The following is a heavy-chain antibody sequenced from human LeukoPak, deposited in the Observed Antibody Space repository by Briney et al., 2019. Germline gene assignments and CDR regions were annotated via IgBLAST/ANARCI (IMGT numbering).Heavy chain of an antibody. D-gene: IGHD4-17*01. V-gene: IGHV1-2*02. Sequence: ASVKVSCKASGYTFTGYYMHWVRQAPGQGLEWMGWINPNSGGTNYAQKFQGRVTMTRDTSISTAYMELSRLRSDDTAVYYCARVGTTVTPDDAFDIRGQGTMVTVSS. J-gene: IGHJ3*02. CDR2: INPNSGGT. CDR3: ARVGTTVTPDDAFDI. CDR1: GYTFTGYY.